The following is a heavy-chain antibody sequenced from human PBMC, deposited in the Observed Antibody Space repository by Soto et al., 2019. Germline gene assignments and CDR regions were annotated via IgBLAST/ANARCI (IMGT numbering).Heavy chain of an antibody. V-gene: IGHV4-34*01. CDR1: GGSFSGYY. D-gene: IGHD3-10*01. Sequence: SETLSLTCAVYGGSFSGYYWSWIRQPPGKGLEWIGEINHSGSTNYNPSLKSRVTISVDTSKNQFSLKLSSVTAADTAVYYCARGISGSLYYYYYGMDVWGQGTTVT. J-gene: IGHJ6*02. CDR2: INHSGST. CDR3: ARGISGSLYYYYYGMDV.